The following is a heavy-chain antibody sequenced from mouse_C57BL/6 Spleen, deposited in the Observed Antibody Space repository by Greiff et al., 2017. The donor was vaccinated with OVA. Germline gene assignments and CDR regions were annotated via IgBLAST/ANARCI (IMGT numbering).Heavy chain of an antibody. V-gene: IGHV1-18*01. CDR1: GYTFTDYN. J-gene: IGHJ4*01. Sequence: EVQLQQSGPELVKPGASVKIPCKASGYTFTDYNMDWVKQSHGKSLEWIGDINPNNGGTIYNQKFKGKATLTVDKSSSTAYMELRSLTSEDTAVYYCARRDYDEAGMDYWGQGTSVTVSS. D-gene: IGHD2-4*01. CDR3: ARRDYDEAGMDY. CDR2: INPNNGGT.